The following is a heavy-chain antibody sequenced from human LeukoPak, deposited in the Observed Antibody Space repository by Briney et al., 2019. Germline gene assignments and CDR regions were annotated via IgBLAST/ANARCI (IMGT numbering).Heavy chain of an antibody. J-gene: IGHJ4*02. CDR2: IRYDGSNK. Sequence: WGSLRLSCAASGFAFSSYGMHWVRQAPGKGLEWVAFIRYDGSNKYYADSVKGRFTISRDNSKNTLYLQMNSLRAEDTAVYYCAKDSELGDYFDYWGQGTLVTVSS. CDR1: GFAFSSYG. CDR3: AKDSELGDYFDY. D-gene: IGHD1-26*01. V-gene: IGHV3-30*02.